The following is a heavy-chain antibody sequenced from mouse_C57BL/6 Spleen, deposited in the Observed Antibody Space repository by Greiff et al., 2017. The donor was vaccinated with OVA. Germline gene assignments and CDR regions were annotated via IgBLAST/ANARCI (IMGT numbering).Heavy chain of an antibody. CDR2: INPNNGGT. Sequence: EVQLQQSGPELVKPGASVKISCKASGYTFTDYYMNWVKQSHGKSLEWIGDINPNNGGTSYNQKFKGKATLTVDKSSSTAYMELRSLTSEDSAVYYCAREGKGSYWCFDVWGTGTTVTVSS. CDR3: AREGKGSYWCFDV. J-gene: IGHJ1*03. CDR1: GYTFTDYY. V-gene: IGHV1-26*01.